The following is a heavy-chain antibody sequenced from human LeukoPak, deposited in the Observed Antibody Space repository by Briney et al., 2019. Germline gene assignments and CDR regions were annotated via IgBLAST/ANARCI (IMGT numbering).Heavy chain of an antibody. Sequence: PGGSLRLSCAASGFTFSSYGMHWVRQAPGKGLEWVAVISYDGSNKYYADSVKGRFTISRDNSKNTLYLQMDSLRAEDTAVYYCAQDTKSRYVWGSYSGYYYYGMDVWGQGTTVTVSS. J-gene: IGHJ6*02. CDR2: ISYDGSNK. D-gene: IGHD3-16*01. CDR1: GFTFSSYG. CDR3: AQDTKSRYVWGSYSGYYYYGMDV. V-gene: IGHV3-30*18.